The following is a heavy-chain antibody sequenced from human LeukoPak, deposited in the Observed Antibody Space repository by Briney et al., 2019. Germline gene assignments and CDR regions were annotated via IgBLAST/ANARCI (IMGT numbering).Heavy chain of an antibody. Sequence: SQTLSLTCTVSGGSISSGSYYWSWIRQPAGKGLEWIGRIYTSGSTNYNPSLKSRVTISVDTSKNQFSLKLSSVTAADAAVYYCARDFDYWGQGTLVTVSS. V-gene: IGHV4-61*02. CDR2: IYTSGST. CDR3: ARDFDY. CDR1: GGSISSGSYY. J-gene: IGHJ4*02.